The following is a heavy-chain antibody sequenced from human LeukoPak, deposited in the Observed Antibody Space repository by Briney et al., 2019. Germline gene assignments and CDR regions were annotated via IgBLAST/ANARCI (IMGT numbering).Heavy chain of an antibody. CDR1: GGSISSYY. CDR2: IYTSGST. J-gene: IGHJ2*01. D-gene: IGHD1-14*01. CDR3: ARAELEPRDNWYFDL. V-gene: IGHV4-4*07. Sequence: SETLSLTCTVSGGSISSYYWSWIWQPAGKGLEWIGRIYTSGSTNYNPSLKSRVTMSVDTSKNQFSLKLSSVTAADTAVYYCARAELEPRDNWYFDLWGRGTLVTVSS.